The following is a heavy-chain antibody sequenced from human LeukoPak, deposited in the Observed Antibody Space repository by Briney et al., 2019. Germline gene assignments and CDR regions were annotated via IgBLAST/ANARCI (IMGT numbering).Heavy chain of an antibody. J-gene: IGHJ5*01. D-gene: IGHD3-10*01. CDR2: INHSGST. Sequence: SETLSLTCTVSGGSISSSSYYWGWIRQPPGKGLEWIGEINHSGSTNYNPSLKSRVTISVDTSKDQFSLKLSSVTAADTAVYYCARRRYYGSGSYYKRGMFDSWGQGTLVTVSS. CDR1: GGSISSSSYY. CDR3: ARRRYYGSGSYYKRGMFDS. V-gene: IGHV4-39*07.